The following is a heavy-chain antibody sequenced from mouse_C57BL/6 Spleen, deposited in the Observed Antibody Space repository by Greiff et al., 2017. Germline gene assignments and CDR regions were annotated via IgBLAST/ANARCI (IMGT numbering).Heavy chain of an antibody. CDR2: IDPSDSET. Sequence: VQLQQPGAELVRPGSSVKLSCKASGYTFTSYWMHWVKQRPIQGLEWIGNIDPSDSETHYNQKFKDKATLTVDKSSSTAYMQLSSLTSEDSAVYYCASGGYYGNSFAYWGQGTLVTVSA. CDR3: ASGGYYGNSFAY. CDR1: GYTFTSYW. D-gene: IGHD2-1*01. J-gene: IGHJ3*01. V-gene: IGHV1-52*01.